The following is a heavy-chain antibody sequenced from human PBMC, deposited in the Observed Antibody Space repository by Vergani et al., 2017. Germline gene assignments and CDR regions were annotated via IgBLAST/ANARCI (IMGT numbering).Heavy chain of an antibody. V-gene: IGHV3-7*04. CDR3: ARGLVVARPRFDY. CDR2: IKQDGSEK. J-gene: IGHJ4*02. Sequence: EVQLVESGGGLVKPGGSLRLSCAASGFTFSSYWMSWVRQAPGKGLEWVANIKQDGSEKYYVDSVKGRFTISRDNAKNSLYLQMNSLRAEDTAVYYCARGLVVARPRFDYWGQGTLVTVSS. D-gene: IGHD2-15*01. CDR1: GFTFSSYW.